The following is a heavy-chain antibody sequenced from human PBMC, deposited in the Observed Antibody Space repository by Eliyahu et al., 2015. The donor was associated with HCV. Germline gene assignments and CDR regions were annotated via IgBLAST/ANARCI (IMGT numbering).Heavy chain of an antibody. CDR3: ATVPVTTRAFDI. CDR1: GASISXYY. D-gene: IGHD4-11*01. CDR2: IYYGGNT. J-gene: IGHJ3*02. V-gene: IGHV4-59*01. Sequence: QVQLQASGPGLVKPSATLNLSXTVXGASISXYYWTWXRQPPGKGPEWIGCIYYGGNTNYNPSLKSRVTISADTSKNKFSLNLTSVTAADTAVYYCATVPVTTRAFDIWDQGTMVTVSS.